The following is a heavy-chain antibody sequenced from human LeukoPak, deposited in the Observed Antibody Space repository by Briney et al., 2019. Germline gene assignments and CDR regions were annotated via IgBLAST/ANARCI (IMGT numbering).Heavy chain of an antibody. CDR2: INHSGST. D-gene: IGHD5-12*01. Sequence: PSETLSLTCAVYGGSFSGYYWSWIRQPPGKGLEWIGEINHSGSTNYNPSLKSRVTISVDTSKNQFSLKLSSVTAADTAVYYCARRNIVATPVDYWGQGTLVTVSS. CDR3: ARRNIVATPVDY. V-gene: IGHV4-34*01. CDR1: GGSFSGYY. J-gene: IGHJ4*02.